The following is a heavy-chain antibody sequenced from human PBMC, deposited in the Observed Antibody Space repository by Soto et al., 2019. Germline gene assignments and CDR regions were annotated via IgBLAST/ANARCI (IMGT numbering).Heavy chain of an antibody. CDR2: ISTSKGNT. J-gene: IGHJ4*02. Sequence: QVQLVQSGPEVKKPGASVKVSCKTSGYTFTSYGIAWVRQAPGQGLEWMGWISTSKGNTNYAQKFQGRVTMTTDTSTSTAYMELRSLRSDDTALYYCATRSPVFDFWGQGTLVTVSS. CDR1: GYTFTSYG. V-gene: IGHV1-18*01. CDR3: ATRSPVFDF.